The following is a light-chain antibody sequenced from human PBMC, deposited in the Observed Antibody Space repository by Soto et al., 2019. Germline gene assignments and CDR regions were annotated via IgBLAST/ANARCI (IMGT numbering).Light chain of an antibody. CDR2: ATS. V-gene: IGKV1D-12*01. CDR3: QQANHFPPI. Sequence: DIQMTQSPSSVSASVGDRVTITCRASQDITTWLAWYQQKPGKVPELLIYATSTLHSGVPSRFSGSGSGTDFTLTISSLQPEDFATYYCQQANHFPPIFGPGTKVDIK. CDR1: QDITTW. J-gene: IGKJ3*01.